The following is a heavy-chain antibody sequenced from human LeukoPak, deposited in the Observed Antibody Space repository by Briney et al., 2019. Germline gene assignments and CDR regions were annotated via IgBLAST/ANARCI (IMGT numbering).Heavy chain of an antibody. V-gene: IGHV3-9*01. CDR2: INWNSNNI. J-gene: IGHJ4*02. D-gene: IGHD3-10*01. Sequence: GRSLRLSCAASGFTFDDYAMHWVRQAPGKGLEWVSGINWNSNNIDYADSVKGRFTISRDNAKNSLYLQMNSLRAEDTAVYYCARDQRGVIIIDYWGQGTLVTVSS. CDR1: GFTFDDYA. CDR3: ARDQRGVIIIDY.